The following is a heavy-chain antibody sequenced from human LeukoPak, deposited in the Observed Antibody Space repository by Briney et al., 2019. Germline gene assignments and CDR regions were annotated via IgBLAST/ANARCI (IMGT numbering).Heavy chain of an antibody. CDR2: IYYSGGT. CDR1: GGSISSYY. V-gene: IGHV4-59*08. Sequence: SETLSLTCTVSGGSISSYYWSWLRQPPGKGLGWIGYIYYSGGTNYNPSLKSRVTISVDTSKNQFSLKLSSVTAADTAVYYCARHGRYSSSPGFDYWGQGNLVTVSS. J-gene: IGHJ4*02. D-gene: IGHD6-6*01. CDR3: ARHGRYSSSPGFDY.